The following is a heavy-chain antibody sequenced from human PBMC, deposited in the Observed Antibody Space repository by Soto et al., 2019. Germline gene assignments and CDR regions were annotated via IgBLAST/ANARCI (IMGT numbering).Heavy chain of an antibody. CDR2: ISGSAASA. Sequence: PSETLSLTCTVSGGSISSYYWSWVRQAPGKGLEWVSRISGSAASAYYADSVKGRFTISRDNSKNTLYLQMYSLRAEDTAVYYCAKERSSGWTDTFDYWGQGSLVTVSS. CDR3: AKERSSGWTDTFDY. V-gene: IGHV3-23*01. D-gene: IGHD6-19*01. J-gene: IGHJ4*02. CDR1: GGSISSYY.